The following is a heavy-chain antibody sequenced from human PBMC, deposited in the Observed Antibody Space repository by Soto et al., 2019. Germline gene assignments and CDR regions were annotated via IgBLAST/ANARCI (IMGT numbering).Heavy chain of an antibody. J-gene: IGHJ4*02. CDR1: GGTFSSYA. CDR3: ARALGYCSGCSCYGVEG. V-gene: IGHV1-69*01. Sequence: QVQLVQSGAEVKKPGSSVKVSCKASGGTFSSYAISWVRQAPGQGLEWMGGIIPIFGTANYAQKFQGRVTITADEPTSRAYMELSSLRSEDTAVYYCARALGYCSGCSCYGVEGWGQGTLVTVSS. D-gene: IGHD2-15*01. CDR2: IIPIFGTA.